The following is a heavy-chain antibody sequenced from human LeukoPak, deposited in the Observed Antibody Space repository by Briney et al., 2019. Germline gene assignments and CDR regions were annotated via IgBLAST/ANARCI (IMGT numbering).Heavy chain of an antibody. Sequence: SETLSLTCTVSGGSIGSYYWSWIRQPPGKGLEWIGYIYYSGSTNYNPSLKSRVTISVDTSKNQFSLKLSSVTAADTAVYYCARHLGVQKYNWFDPWGQGTLVTVSS. CDR3: ARHLGVQKYNWFDP. CDR2: IYYSGST. CDR1: GGSIGSYY. J-gene: IGHJ5*02. V-gene: IGHV4-59*08.